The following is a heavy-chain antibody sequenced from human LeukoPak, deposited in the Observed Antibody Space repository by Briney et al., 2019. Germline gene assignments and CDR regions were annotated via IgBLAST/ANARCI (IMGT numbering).Heavy chain of an antibody. Sequence: GGSLRLSCAASGFTFSTFAMIWVRQPPGKGLEWVSSIFPSGGEIHYADSVRGRFTISRDNSKSTLSLQMNSLRAEDTAIYYCARDIRGAPYYFDYWGQGTLVTVSS. CDR2: IFPSGGEI. CDR3: ARDIRGAPYYFDY. J-gene: IGHJ4*02. CDR1: GFTFSTFA. D-gene: IGHD2-2*02. V-gene: IGHV3-23*01.